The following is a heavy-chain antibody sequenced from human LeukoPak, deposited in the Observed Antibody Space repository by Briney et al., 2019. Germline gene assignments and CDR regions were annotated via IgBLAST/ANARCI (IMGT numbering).Heavy chain of an antibody. CDR3: ARRLGLGFGEYSNNWFDP. CDR2: ISYDGSNK. CDR1: GFTFSSYG. V-gene: IGHV3-30*03. Sequence: PGRSLRLSCAASGFTFSSYGMHWVRQAPGKGLEWVAVISYDGSNKYYADSVKGRFTISRDNSKNTLYLQMNSLRAEDTAVYYCARRLGLGFGEYSNNWFDPWGQGTLVTVSS. J-gene: IGHJ5*02. D-gene: IGHD3-10*01.